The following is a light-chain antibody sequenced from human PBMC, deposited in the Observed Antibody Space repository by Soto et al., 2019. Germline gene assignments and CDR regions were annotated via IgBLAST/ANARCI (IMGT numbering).Light chain of an antibody. CDR3: SSYTSSTIVV. Sequence: QSALTQPASVSASPGQSITISCTGTSSDVGGYSYVSWYQQYPGKAPKLMIYEVDNRPSGVSNRFSGSKSGNTASLTISGLQAEDEADYYCSSYTSSTIVVFGGGTKLTVL. CDR2: EVD. J-gene: IGLJ2*01. CDR1: SSDVGGYSY. V-gene: IGLV2-14*01.